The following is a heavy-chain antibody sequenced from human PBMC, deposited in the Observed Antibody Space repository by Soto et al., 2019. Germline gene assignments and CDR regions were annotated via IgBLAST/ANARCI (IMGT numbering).Heavy chain of an antibody. D-gene: IGHD3-9*01. CDR3: ARDYPVRGFDWFDDAFDI. CDR2: ISSSSSTI. Sequence: HHAWCLRLCCAASGFTVRSYSMTWARKAPGKGLEWVSYISSSSSTIYYADSVKGRFTISRDNAKNSLYLQMNSLRAEDTAVYYCARDYPVRGFDWFDDAFDIRGQGTMVTVPS. J-gene: IGHJ3*02. V-gene: IGHV3-48*01. CDR1: GFTVRSYS.